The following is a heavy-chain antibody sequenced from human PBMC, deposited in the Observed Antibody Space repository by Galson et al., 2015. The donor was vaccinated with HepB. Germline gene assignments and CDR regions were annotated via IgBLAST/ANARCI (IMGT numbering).Heavy chain of an antibody. CDR2: IRSKANSYAT. D-gene: IGHD2-2*01. Sequence: SLRLSCAASGFTFSGSAMHWVRQASGKGLEWVGRIRSKANSYATAYAASVKGRFAISRDDSKNTAYLQMNSLKTEDTAVYYCTRHLGYCSSTSCDDAFDIWGQGTMVTVSS. J-gene: IGHJ3*02. CDR3: TRHLGYCSSTSCDDAFDI. V-gene: IGHV3-73*01. CDR1: GFTFSGSA.